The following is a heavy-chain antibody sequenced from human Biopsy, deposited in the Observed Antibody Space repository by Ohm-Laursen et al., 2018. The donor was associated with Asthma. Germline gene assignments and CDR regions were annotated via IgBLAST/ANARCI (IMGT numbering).Heavy chain of an antibody. Sequence: TQTLTLICSFSGFSLRTPGVGVGWIRQSPGKALEWLALFYWDDYNLFRPSLKRRLTITKDPSKNQVILTMTKMDPVDSGTYYCALSQDSGFDDHSPSWFDPWGQGTLVTVSS. D-gene: IGHD3-9*01. J-gene: IGHJ5*02. CDR1: GFSLRTPGVG. CDR2: FYWDDYN. V-gene: IGHV2-5*02. CDR3: ALSQDSGFDDHSPSWFDP.